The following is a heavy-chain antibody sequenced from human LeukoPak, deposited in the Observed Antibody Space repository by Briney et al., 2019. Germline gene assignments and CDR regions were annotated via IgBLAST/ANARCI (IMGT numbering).Heavy chain of an antibody. D-gene: IGHD3-9*01. CDR1: GFTFDDYG. J-gene: IGHJ5*02. CDR2: INWNGGST. V-gene: IGHV3-20*04. CDR3: ARVCYDILTGQGNWSDP. Sequence: PGGSLRLSCAASGFTFDDYGMSWVRQAPGKGLEWVSGINWNGGSTGYADSVKGRFTISRDNAKNSLYLQMNSLRAEDTALYYCARVCYDILTGQGNWSDPWGQGTLVTVSS.